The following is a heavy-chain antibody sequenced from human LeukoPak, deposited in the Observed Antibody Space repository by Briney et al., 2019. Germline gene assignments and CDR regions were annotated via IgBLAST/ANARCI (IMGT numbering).Heavy chain of an antibody. CDR3: ASEPVVPAAMSVRYYYGMDV. CDR2: INHSGST. V-gene: IGHV4-34*01. D-gene: IGHD2-2*01. CDR1: GGSFSGYY. J-gene: IGHJ6*02. Sequence: SSETLSLTCAVYGGSFSGYYWSWIRQPPGKGLEWIGEINHSGSTNYNPSLKSRVTISVDTSKNQFSLKLSSVTAADTAVYYCASEPVVPAAMSVRYYYGMDVWGQGTTVTVSS.